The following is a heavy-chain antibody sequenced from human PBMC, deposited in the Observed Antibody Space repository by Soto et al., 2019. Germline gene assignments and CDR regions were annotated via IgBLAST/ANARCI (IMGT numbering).Heavy chain of an antibody. CDR3: ARAVQLWLEIDD. V-gene: IGHV3-30-3*01. CDR1: GFTFSSYA. Sequence: QVQLVESGGGVVQPGRSLRLSCAASGFTFSSYAMHWVRQAPGKGLEWVAVISYDGSNKYYADSVKGRFTISRDNSKNTLYLQMNSLRAEDTAVYYWARAVQLWLEIDDWGPGTLVTVSS. D-gene: IGHD5-18*01. CDR2: ISYDGSNK. J-gene: IGHJ4*01.